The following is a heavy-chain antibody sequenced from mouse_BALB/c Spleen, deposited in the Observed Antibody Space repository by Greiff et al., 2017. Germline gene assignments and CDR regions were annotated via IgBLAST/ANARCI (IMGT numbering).Heavy chain of an antibody. D-gene: IGHD1-1*01. J-gene: IGHJ4*01. CDR3: AKVTLYYGYAMDY. V-gene: IGHV14-3*02. CDR2: IDPANGNT. Sequence: VTLKVSGAELVKPGASVKLSCTASGFNIKDTYMHWVKQRPEQGLEWIGRIDPANGNTKYDPKFQGKATITADTSSNTAYLQLSSLTSEDTAVYYCAKVTLYYGYAMDYWGQGTSVTVSS. CDR1: GFNIKDTY.